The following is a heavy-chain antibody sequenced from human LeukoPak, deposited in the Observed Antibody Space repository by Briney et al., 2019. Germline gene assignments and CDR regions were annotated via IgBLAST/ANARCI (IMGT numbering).Heavy chain of an antibody. CDR2: IVSGGST. CDR1: TDSISSVSYY. J-gene: IGHJ4*02. CDR3: VRDYGHFVQRN. V-gene: IGHV4-39*02. Sequence: SDTLSLTCTVSTDSISSVSYYWGWARQSPGQGLEWIGSIVSGGSTYHNPSLKSRITMSIDTSNNQFSLKLSFVTAADTAIYYCVRDYGHFVQRNWGQGTLVTVSS. D-gene: IGHD4-17*01.